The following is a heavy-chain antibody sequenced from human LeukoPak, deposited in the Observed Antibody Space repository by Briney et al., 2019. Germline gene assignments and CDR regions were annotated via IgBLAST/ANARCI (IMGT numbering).Heavy chain of an antibody. V-gene: IGHV3-33*06. J-gene: IGHJ4*02. CDR2: IWYDGSNI. Sequence: GGSLRLSCAASGFTFSTYGMHWVRQAPGKGLEWLAVIWYDGSNIYYADSLKGRFAISRDDSKNTLYLQMNSLRAEDTAVYYCAKDLGRYRNNYFDYWGQGTLVTVSS. CDR3: AKDLGRYRNNYFDY. CDR1: GFTFSTYG. D-gene: IGHD1-26*01.